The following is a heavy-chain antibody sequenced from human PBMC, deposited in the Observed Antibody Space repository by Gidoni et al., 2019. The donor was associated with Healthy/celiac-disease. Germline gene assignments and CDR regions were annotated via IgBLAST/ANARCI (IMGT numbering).Heavy chain of an antibody. CDR2: INAGNGNT. V-gene: IGHV1-3*01. J-gene: IGHJ3*02. D-gene: IGHD1-26*01. CDR1: GYTFTSYA. Sequence: QVQLVQSGAEVKKPGASVKVSCKASGYTFTSYAMHWVRQAPGQRLEWMGWINAGNGNTKYSQKFQGRVTITRDTSASTAYMELSSLRSEDTAVYYCVGATFAGAFDIWGQGTMVTVSS. CDR3: VGATFAGAFDI.